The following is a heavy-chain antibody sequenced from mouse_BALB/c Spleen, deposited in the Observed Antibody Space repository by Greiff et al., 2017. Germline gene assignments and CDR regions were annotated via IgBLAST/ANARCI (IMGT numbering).Heavy chain of an antibody. D-gene: IGHD2-2*01. CDR1: GYTFTSYT. CDR2: INPSSGYT. V-gene: IGHV1-4*01. J-gene: IGHJ4*01. CDR3: ARGGYDGYYYAMDY. Sequence: QVQLQQSGAELARPGASVKMSCKASGYTFTSYTMHWVKQRPGQGLEWIGYINPSSGYTNYNQKFKDKATLTADKSSSTAYMQLSSLTSEDSAVYYCARGGYDGYYYAMDYWGQGTSVTVSS.